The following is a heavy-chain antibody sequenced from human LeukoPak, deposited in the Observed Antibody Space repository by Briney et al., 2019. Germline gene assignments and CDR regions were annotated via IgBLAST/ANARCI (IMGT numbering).Heavy chain of an antibody. CDR1: GFTFSDYY. CDR2: ISSSGSTI. J-gene: IGHJ4*02. V-gene: IGHV3-11*01. Sequence: GGSLRLSCAASGFTFSDYYMSWIRQAPGKGLEWVSYISSSGSTIYYADSVKGRFTISRDNAKNSLYLQMNSLRAEDTAVYYCAKNGVGATMRIYYFDYWGQGTLVTVSS. CDR3: AKNGVGATMRIYYFDY. D-gene: IGHD1-26*01.